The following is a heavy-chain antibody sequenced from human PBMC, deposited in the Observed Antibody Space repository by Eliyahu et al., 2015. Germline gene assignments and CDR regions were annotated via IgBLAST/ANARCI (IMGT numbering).Heavy chain of an antibody. CDR1: XFPLSNYA. J-gene: IGHJ4*02. CDR2: VSGSGGTI. Sequence: EVQLLXSGGDLVQPGGSLRLSCAASXFPLSNYALNWVRQAPGKGLEWVSGVSGSGGTIFYADSVKGRFTISRDNSKNTLYLQMNSLRAEDTAVYYCAKGRGFGVTGIYVGFDYWGQGSLVTVSS. V-gene: IGHV3-23*01. D-gene: IGHD2-21*02. CDR3: AKGRGFGVTGIYVGFDY.